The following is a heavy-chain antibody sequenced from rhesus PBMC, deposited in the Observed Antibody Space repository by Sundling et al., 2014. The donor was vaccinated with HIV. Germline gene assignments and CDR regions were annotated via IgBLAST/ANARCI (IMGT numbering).Heavy chain of an antibody. J-gene: IGHJ4*01. CDR1: GGSISSGYG. Sequence: QVQLQESGPGLVKPSETLSLTCAVSGGSISSGYGWSWVRQSPGKGLDWIGSLYTSGSKYFNPSLKSRLTLSVDTSKSQFSLNLISVTAGDTAVYYCARMIGISMEFDYWGQGVLVTVSS. D-gene: IGHD3-22*01. CDR3: ARMIGISMEFDY. CDR2: LYTSGSK. V-gene: IGHV4-127*01.